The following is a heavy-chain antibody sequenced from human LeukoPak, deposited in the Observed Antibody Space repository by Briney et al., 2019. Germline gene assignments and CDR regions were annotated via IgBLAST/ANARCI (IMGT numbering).Heavy chain of an antibody. J-gene: IGHJ4*02. CDR3: ARRTKNYYDSSGPFDY. Sequence: SVKVSCKASGGTFSSYAISWVRQAPGQGLEWMGRIIPILGIANYAQKFQGRVTITADKSTSTVYMELSSLRSEDTAVYYCARRTKNYYDSSGPFDYWGQGTLVTVSS. CDR2: IIPILGIA. D-gene: IGHD3-22*01. V-gene: IGHV1-69*04. CDR1: GGTFSSYA.